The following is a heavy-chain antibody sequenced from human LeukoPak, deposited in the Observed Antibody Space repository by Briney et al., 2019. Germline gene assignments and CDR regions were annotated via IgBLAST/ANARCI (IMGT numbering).Heavy chain of an antibody. CDR3: VRDGGHWDVDH. Sequence: KASETLSLTCTVSGGSISSSNYYWGWIRQPPGKGLEWIGSIYSSGSTYYSPSLESRVTISADMSKNQFSLKVSSVTAADTAVYFCVRDGGHWDVDHWGQGTLVTVSS. CDR2: IYSSGST. D-gene: IGHD3-16*01. CDR1: GGSISSSNYY. J-gene: IGHJ4*02. V-gene: IGHV4-39*07.